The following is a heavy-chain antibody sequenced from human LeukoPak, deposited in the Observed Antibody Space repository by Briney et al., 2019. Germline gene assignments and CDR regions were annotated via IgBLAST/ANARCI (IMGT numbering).Heavy chain of an antibody. D-gene: IGHD1-14*01. CDR3: ARVGRTTFDYYGMDV. CDR1: GGSISSYY. CDR2: IYTSGST. V-gene: IGHV4-4*07. J-gene: IGHJ6*02. Sequence: PSETLSLTCTVSGGSISSYYWSWIRQPAGKGLEWIGRIYTSGSTNYNPSLKSRVTMSVDTSKNQFSLKLSSVTAADTAVYYCARVGRTTFDYYGMDVWGQGTTVTVSS.